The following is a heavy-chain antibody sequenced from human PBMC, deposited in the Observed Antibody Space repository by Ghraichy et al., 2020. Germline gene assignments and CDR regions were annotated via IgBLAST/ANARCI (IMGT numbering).Heavy chain of an antibody. CDR2: INHSGST. CDR3: AGGPYGSRKNPPKY. Sequence: SETLSLTCAVYGGSFSGYYWSWIRQPPGKGLEWIGEINHSGSTNYNPSLKSRVTISVDTSKNQFSLKLSSVTAADTAVYYCAGGPYGSRKNPPKYWGQGTLVTVST. V-gene: IGHV4-34*01. D-gene: IGHD3-10*01. CDR1: GGSFSGYY. J-gene: IGHJ4*02.